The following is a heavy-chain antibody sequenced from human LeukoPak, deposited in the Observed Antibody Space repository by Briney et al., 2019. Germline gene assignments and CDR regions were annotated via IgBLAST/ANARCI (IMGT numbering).Heavy chain of an antibody. D-gene: IGHD3-16*01. CDR3: ARLGTGGTKPFDY. J-gene: IGHJ4*02. V-gene: IGHV3-21*01. CDR1: GLTFSDYT. Sequence: GGSLRLSCAASGLTFSDYTMNWVRQAPGKGLEWVSSISSSGNYIYHADSVKGRFTISRDNAKNSLYLQMNSLRAEDTAVYYCARLGTGGTKPFDYWGQGTLVTVSS. CDR2: ISSSGNYI.